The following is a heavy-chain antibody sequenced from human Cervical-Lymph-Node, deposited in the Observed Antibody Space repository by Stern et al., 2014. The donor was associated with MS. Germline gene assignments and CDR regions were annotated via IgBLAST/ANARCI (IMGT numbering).Heavy chain of an antibody. CDR2: IYYSGTT. J-gene: IGHJ4*02. CDR3: ARKADWGDYFDH. V-gene: IGHV4-59*08. CDR1: GDSIGTYF. Sequence: VQLVESGPGLLKPSETLSLTCTVSGDSIGTYFWTWIRQPPGKTLELIGYIYYSGTTDYNPSLQRRITMSVDTSQKQVSPQIEPVTAADTAVYYCARKADWGDYFDHWGQGALVIVSS. D-gene: IGHD7-27*01.